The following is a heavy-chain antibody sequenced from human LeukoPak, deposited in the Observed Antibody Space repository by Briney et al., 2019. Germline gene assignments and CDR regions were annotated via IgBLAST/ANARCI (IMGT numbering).Heavy chain of an antibody. CDR2: ISAYNGNT. CDR1: GYTFTSYG. V-gene: IGHV1-18*01. J-gene: IGHJ1*01. Sequence: GASVKVSCKASGYTFTSYGISWVRQAPGQGLEWMGWISAYNGNTNYAQKLQGRVTMTTDTSTCTAYMELRSLRSDDTAVYYCARDPQYSSSWYPEYFQHWGQGTLVTVSS. CDR3: ARDPQYSSSWYPEYFQH. D-gene: IGHD6-13*01.